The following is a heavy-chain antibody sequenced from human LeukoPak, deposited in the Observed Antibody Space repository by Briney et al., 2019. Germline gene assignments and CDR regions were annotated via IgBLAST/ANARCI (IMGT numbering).Heavy chain of an antibody. CDR1: GFTFSDYN. CDR3: AKRFYGPREGPGGFDI. J-gene: IGHJ3*02. V-gene: IGHV3-11*04. Sequence: GGSLRLSCAASGFTFSDYNMNWIRLAPGKGLEWISYITTGGTTVYSADSVKGRFTISRDNSKNTLHLQMNSLRAEDTAVYYCAKRFYGPREGPGGFDIWGQGTMVTVSS. CDR2: ITTGGTTV. D-gene: IGHD3-3*01.